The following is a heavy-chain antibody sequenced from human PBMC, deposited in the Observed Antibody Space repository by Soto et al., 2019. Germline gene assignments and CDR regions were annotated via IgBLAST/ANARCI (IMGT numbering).Heavy chain of an antibody. J-gene: IGHJ4*02. D-gene: IGHD6-6*01. V-gene: IGHV3-9*01. CDR2: ISWNSAYI. CDR3: VKDLSYGSPSSFDS. Sequence: PGGSLRLSCAGSGFKLDDYVMHWVRQAPGKGLEWVSGISWNSAYIGYADSVKGRFTISRDNAKNSLYLQMNSLRPEDTASYYCVKDLSYGSPSSFDSWGQGALVTVSS. CDR1: GFKLDDYV.